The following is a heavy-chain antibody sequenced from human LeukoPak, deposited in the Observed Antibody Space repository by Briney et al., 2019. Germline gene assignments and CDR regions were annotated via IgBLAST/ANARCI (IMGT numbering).Heavy chain of an antibody. D-gene: IGHD1-26*01. V-gene: IGHV4-59*01. J-gene: IGHJ4*02. CDR1: GGSISSYY. CDR3: ARGSIVGASPVDY. Sequence: SETLSLTCTVSGGSISSYYWSWIRQPPGKGLEWIGYIYYSGSTNYNPSLKGRVTISVDTSKNQFSLKLSSVTAADTAVYYCARGSIVGASPVDYWGQGTLVTVSS. CDR2: IYYSGST.